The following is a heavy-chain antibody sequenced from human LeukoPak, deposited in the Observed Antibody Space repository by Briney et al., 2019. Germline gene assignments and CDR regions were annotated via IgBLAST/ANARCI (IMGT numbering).Heavy chain of an antibody. CDR2: MNPNSGNT. CDR3: ARGRTIAVAGTIGGL. Sequence: GAPVKISCKASGYTFTSYDINWVRQATGQGLEWMGWMNPNSGNTGYAQKFQGRVTMTRNTSISTAYMELSSLRSEDTAVYYCARGRTIAVAGTIGGLWGQGTLVTVSS. J-gene: IGHJ4*02. V-gene: IGHV1-8*01. D-gene: IGHD6-19*01. CDR1: GYTFTSYD.